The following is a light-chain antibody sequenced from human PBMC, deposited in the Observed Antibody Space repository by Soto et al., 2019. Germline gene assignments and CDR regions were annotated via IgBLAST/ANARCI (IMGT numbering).Light chain of an antibody. V-gene: IGLV2-23*02. Sequence: QSALTQPASVSGSPGQSITIPCTGTSGDVGNYNLVSWYQQHPGKAPRLMIYEVNKWPSGVSNRFSGSKSGNTASLTISGLQAEDEADYYCCSYVGSSTSYVFGTGTKVTVL. CDR3: CSYVGSSTSYV. CDR1: SGDVGNYNL. CDR2: EVN. J-gene: IGLJ1*01.